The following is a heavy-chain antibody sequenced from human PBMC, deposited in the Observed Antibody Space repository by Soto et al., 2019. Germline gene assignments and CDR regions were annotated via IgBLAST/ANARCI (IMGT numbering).Heavy chain of an antibody. J-gene: IGHJ6*02. CDR3: SKAPITGRFRYGMDV. CDR1: GFTFSSYA. Sequence: GESLKISCAASGFTFSSYAMHWVRQAPGKGLEWVAVISYDGSNKYYADSVKGRFTISRDNSKNTLYLQMNSLRAEDTAVYYCSKAPITGRFRYGMDVWGQGTTVTVSS. D-gene: IGHD1-20*01. CDR2: ISYDGSNK. V-gene: IGHV3-30-3*01.